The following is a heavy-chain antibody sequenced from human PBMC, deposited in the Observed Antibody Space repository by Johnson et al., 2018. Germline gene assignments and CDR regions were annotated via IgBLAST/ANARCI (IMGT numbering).Heavy chain of an antibody. Sequence: EVQLVESGGGLVQPGGSLRLSCAASGFTFSSHWMSWVRQAPGKGLEWVANIKQDGNEKYYVDSVKGRFTISRNNAKNSLYLQMNSLRAEDTAVYYCARDQTMAAPLTIMDVRGKGTAVTVSS. CDR2: IKQDGNEK. CDR3: ARDQTMAAPLTIMDV. CDR1: GFTFSSHW. D-gene: IGHD4/OR15-4a*01. V-gene: IGHV3-7*01. J-gene: IGHJ6*03.